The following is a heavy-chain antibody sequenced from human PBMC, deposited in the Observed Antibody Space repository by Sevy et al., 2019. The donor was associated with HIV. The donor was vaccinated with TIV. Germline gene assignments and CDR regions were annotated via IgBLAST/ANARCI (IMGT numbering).Heavy chain of an antibody. J-gene: IGHJ4*02. V-gene: IGHV3-30*18. D-gene: IGHD6-13*01. CDR3: AKEGSSSSWYTLVEY. Sequence: GGSLRLSCAASGFTFSSYGMHWVRQAPGKGLEWVAVIAYDGSNKYYADSVKGRFTISRDNSKNTLYLQMNSLRAEDTAVYYCAKEGSSSSWYTLVEYWGQGTLVTVSS. CDR1: GFTFSSYG. CDR2: IAYDGSNK.